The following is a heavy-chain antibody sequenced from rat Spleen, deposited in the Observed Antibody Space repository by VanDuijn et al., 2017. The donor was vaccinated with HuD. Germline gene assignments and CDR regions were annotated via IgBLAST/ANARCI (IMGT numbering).Heavy chain of an antibody. V-gene: IGHV2-1*01. CDR3: TIHPRY. D-gene: IGHD3-1*01. J-gene: IGHJ3*01. Sequence: QVQLKESGPGLVQPSQTLSLTCTVSGFSLTSNSISWVRQAPGKGLEWMGAIWSGGSTDYNSVLKSRLSISRDTSKSQVFLKMNNLQTDDTGTYYCTIHPRYWGQGTLVTVSS. CDR1: GFSLTSNS. CDR2: IWSGGST.